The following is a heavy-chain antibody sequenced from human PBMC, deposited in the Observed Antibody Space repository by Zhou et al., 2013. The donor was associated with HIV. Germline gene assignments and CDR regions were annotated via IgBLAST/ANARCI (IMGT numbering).Heavy chain of an antibody. V-gene: IGHV1-2*02. CDR1: QYTFTDYY. CDR3: ARVSFRVRGVIHYYYYGMDV. J-gene: IGHJ6*02. Sequence: QVQLVQSGPELKKPRASVKVSCKASQYTFTDYYIHWLRQAPGKGLEWMGWISPKTGDTNYAHNFLGRITMTRDTSISTAYMELSRLRSDDTAVYYCARVSFRVRGVIHYYYYGMDVWGQGTTVTVSS. CDR2: ISPKTGDT. D-gene: IGHD3-10*01.